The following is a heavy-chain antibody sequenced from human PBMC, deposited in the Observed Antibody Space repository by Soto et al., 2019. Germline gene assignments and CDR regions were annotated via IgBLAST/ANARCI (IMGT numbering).Heavy chain of an antibody. V-gene: IGHV3-30-3*01. D-gene: IGHD1-20*01. CDR1: GFTYSTYT. CDR2: ISYDGNNK. CDR3: ARDGVSSTEYTWHYGTSFDY. J-gene: IGHJ4*02. Sequence: QVQLVESGGGVVQPGRSLRLSCAASGFTYSTYTMHWVRQAPGKGLEWVAVISYDGNNKFYADSVKGRFTISRDSTKQTLYLQMNSLRPDDTAMYYCARDGVSSTEYTWHYGTSFDYWGQGALVTVSS.